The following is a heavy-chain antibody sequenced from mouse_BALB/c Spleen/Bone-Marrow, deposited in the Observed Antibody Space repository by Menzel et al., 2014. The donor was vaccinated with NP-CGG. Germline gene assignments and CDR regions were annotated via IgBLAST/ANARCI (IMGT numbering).Heavy chain of an antibody. J-gene: IGHJ3*01. V-gene: IGHV1S34*01. CDR1: GHSFTGYY. Sequence: LVKTGASVKISCKASGHSFTGYYMHWVKQSHGRSREWIGYISCYNGATSYNQKFKGKASFTVDTSSSTAYMQFNSLTSEDSAVYFCARRDYRYDGFAYWGQGTLVTVSA. CDR2: ISCYNGAT. D-gene: IGHD2-14*01. CDR3: ARRDYRYDGFAY.